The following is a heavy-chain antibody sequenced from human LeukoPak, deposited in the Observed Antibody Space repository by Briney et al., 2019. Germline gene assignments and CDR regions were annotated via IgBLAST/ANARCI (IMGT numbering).Heavy chain of an antibody. V-gene: IGHV6-1*01. CDR3: SRKMGAFDY. Sequence: SQTLSLTCAISGDSVSSYGAAWNWIRQSPSRGLEWLGGTYFSSKWYSDYAAFVKGRITISPDTSKNQVSLQLNSVTPEDTAIYYCSRKMGAFDYRGQGTLVTVSS. J-gene: IGHJ4*02. D-gene: IGHD1-26*01. CDR1: GDSVSSYGAA. CDR2: TYFSSKWYS.